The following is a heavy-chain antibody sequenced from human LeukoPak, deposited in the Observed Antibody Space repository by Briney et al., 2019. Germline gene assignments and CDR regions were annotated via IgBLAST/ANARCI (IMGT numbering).Heavy chain of an antibody. J-gene: IGHJ4*02. V-gene: IGHV4-34*01. CDR1: GGSFSGYY. CDR2: INHSGST. CDR3: ARGKYYYDSSGYLPYFDY. Sequence: SQTLSLTCAVYGGSFSGYYWSWIRQPPGKGLEWIGEINHSGSTNYNPSLKSRVTISVDTSKNQFSLELSSVTAADTAVYYCARGKYYYDSSGYLPYFDYWGQGTLVTVSS. D-gene: IGHD3-22*01.